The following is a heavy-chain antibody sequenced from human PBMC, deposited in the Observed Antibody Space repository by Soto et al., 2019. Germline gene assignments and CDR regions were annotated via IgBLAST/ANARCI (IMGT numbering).Heavy chain of an antibody. CDR3: ARSRGGITMIVVDREFDY. CDR1: GDSVSSNSAA. CDR2: TYYRSKWYN. Sequence: SQTLSLTCAISGDSVSSNSAAWNWIRQSPSRGLEWLGRTYYRSKWYNDYAVSVKSRITINPDTSKSQFSLQLNSVTPEDTAVYYCARSRGGITMIVVDREFDYWGQGTLVTVSS. D-gene: IGHD3-22*01. V-gene: IGHV6-1*01. J-gene: IGHJ4*02.